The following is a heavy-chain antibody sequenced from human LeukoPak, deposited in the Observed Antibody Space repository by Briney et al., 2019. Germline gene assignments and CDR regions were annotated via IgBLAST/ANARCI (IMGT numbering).Heavy chain of an antibody. D-gene: IGHD2-21*01. CDR1: GFTFSDYY. Sequence: PGGSLRLSCAASGFTFSDYYMSWIRQAPGKGLEWVSYISSSGSTIYYADSVKGRFTISRDNAKNSLYLQMNSLRAEDTAVYYWARDRAWAGRYYYGMDVWGQGTTVTVSS. CDR2: ISSSGSTI. CDR3: ARDRAWAGRYYYGMDV. V-gene: IGHV3-11*01. J-gene: IGHJ6*02.